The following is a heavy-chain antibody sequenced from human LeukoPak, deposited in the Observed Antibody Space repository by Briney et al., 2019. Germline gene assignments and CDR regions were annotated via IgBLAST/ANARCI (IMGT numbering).Heavy chain of an antibody. CDR1: GYTFTSYG. CDR2: ISAYNGNT. D-gene: IGHD2-2*02. J-gene: IGHJ1*01. Sequence: ASVKVSCKASGYTFTSYGISWVRQAPGQGLEWMGWISAYNGNTNYAQKLQGRVTMTTDTSTSTAYMELRSLRSDDTAVYYCARSIAPYQLLYRSRGSSAEYFQHWGQGTLVTVSS. V-gene: IGHV1-18*01. CDR3: ARSIAPYQLLYRSRGSSAEYFQH.